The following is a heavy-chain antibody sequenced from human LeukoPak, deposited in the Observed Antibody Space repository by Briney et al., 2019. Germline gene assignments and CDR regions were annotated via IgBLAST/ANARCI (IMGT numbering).Heavy chain of an antibody. CDR2: TYYSGST. J-gene: IGHJ4*02. D-gene: IGHD2-2*01. CDR3: ARGGSTRNLNDRFDY. V-gene: IGHV4-59*01. Sequence: PSETLSLTCTVSGGSISSYYWSWIRQPPGKGLGWIGYTYYSGSTNYNPSLKSRVTISVDTSKNQFSLKLSSVTAADTAVYYCARGGSTRNLNDRFDYWGQGTLVTVSS. CDR1: GGSISSYY.